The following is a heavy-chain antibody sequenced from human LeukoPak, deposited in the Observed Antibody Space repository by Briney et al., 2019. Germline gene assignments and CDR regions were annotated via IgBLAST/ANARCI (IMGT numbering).Heavy chain of an antibody. CDR2: IYYSGST. Sequence: SETLSLTCTVSGGSISSGGYYWNWIRQYSGKDLEWIGYIYYSGSTYYNPSLKSRVTISVDTSKNQFSLKLSSVTAADTAAYYCARDRTGDWYFDLWGRGTLVTVSS. CDR3: ARDRTGDWYFDL. J-gene: IGHJ2*01. V-gene: IGHV4-31*03. CDR1: GGSISSGGYY. D-gene: IGHD4-17*01.